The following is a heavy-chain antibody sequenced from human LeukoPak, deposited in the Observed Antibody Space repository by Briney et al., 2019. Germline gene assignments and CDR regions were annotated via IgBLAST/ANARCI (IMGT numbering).Heavy chain of an antibody. CDR2: INNDGSDT. CDR3: ARDGILGSHDC. D-gene: IGHD3-3*02. V-gene: IGHV3-74*01. J-gene: IGHJ4*02. Sequence: QPGGSLRPSCAASGFTFRSYWMHWVRQTPGKGLVWVSHINNDGSDTSYADSVKGRFTITRDNAKNTLFLQMNSLRAEDTAVYYCARDGILGSHDCWGQGTLVTVSS. CDR1: GFTFRSYW.